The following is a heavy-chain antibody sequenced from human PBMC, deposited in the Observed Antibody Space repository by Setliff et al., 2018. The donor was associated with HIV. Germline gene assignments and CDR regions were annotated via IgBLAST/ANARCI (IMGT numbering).Heavy chain of an antibody. CDR3: AGHFYYSGSGIWAGLDS. Sequence: SETLSLTCTVSDDSIKSDNYYWSWVRQPAGKGLEWIGRIYTSGNTNYNPSLKSRVTMSVDTSKKQFSLKFTSVTAADTAVYYCAGHFYYSGSGIWAGLDSWGQGTLVTVSS. D-gene: IGHD3-10*01. CDR2: IYTSGNT. J-gene: IGHJ4*02. V-gene: IGHV4-4*07. CDR1: DDSIKSDNYY.